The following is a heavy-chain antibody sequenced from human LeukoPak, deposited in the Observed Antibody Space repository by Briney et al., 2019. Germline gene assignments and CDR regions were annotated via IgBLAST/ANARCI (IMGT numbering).Heavy chain of an antibody. CDR3: ARGMGYDSSGYFYRDFDY. CDR1: GFTFSSYE. V-gene: IGHV3-48*03. CDR2: ISSSGNSI. J-gene: IGHJ4*02. Sequence: GGSLRLSCVASGFTFSSYEVSWVRQAPGKGLEWVSYISSSGNSIEYADSVKGRFTISRDNAKNSLYLQMNSLRAEDTAVYYCARGMGYDSSGYFYRDFDYWGQGTLVTVSS. D-gene: IGHD3-22*01.